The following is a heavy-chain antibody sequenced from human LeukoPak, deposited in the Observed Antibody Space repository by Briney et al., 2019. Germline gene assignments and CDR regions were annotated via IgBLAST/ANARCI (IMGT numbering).Heavy chain of an antibody. J-gene: IGHJ4*02. CDR2: ISGSGGGT. V-gene: IGHV3-23*01. CDR1: GFTFSSYA. CDR3: ARMYYYDSSGYSDPY. D-gene: IGHD3-22*01. Sequence: PGGSLRLSCAASGFTFSSYAMSWVRQAPGKGPEWVSGISGSGGGTYYADSVKGRFAISRDNSKNTLYLQMNSLRAEDTAVYYCARMYYYDSSGYSDPYWGQGTLVTVSS.